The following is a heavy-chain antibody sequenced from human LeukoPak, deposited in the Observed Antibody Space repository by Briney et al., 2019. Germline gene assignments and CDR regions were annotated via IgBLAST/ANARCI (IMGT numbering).Heavy chain of an antibody. V-gene: IGHV3-74*01. Sequence: GGSLRLSCAASGFTSRNYWMHWVRQAPGKGLVWVSRVKGDGSFTDYADSVKGRFTISRDNAKNTLYLQMYSLRAEDTAAYYCVRDGDDYNFDYWGQGSLVTVSS. CDR1: GFTSRNYW. CDR3: VRDGDDYNFDY. CDR2: VKGDGSFT. D-gene: IGHD5-24*01. J-gene: IGHJ4*02.